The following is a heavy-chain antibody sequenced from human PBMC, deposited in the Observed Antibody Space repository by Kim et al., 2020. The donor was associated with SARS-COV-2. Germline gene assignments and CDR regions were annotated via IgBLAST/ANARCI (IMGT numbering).Heavy chain of an antibody. V-gene: IGHV1-8*01. CDR1: GYTFTSYD. Sequence: ASVKVSCKASGYTFTSYDINWVRQATGQGLEWMGWMNPNSGNTGYAQKFQGRVTMTRNTSISTAYMELSSLRSEDTAVYYCARERGYSYRKRRGWFDPWGQGTLVTVSS. CDR3: ARERGYSYRKRRGWFDP. CDR2: MNPNSGNT. J-gene: IGHJ5*02. D-gene: IGHD5-18*01.